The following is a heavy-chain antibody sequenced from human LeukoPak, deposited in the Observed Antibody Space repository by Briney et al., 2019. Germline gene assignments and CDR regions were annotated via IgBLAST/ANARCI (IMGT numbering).Heavy chain of an antibody. CDR1: GGTFNSYA. V-gene: IGHV1-69*04. CDR2: IIPSLGIA. D-gene: IGHD6-19*01. CDR3: AGGYSIAVAVTGDY. J-gene: IGHJ4*02. Sequence: SVKVSCKASGGTFNSYAITWVRQAPGQGLEWMGRIIPSLGIANYARKFQGRVTITADKSTSTAYMELSSLRSEDTALYYCAGGYSIAVAVTGDYWGQGTLVTVSS.